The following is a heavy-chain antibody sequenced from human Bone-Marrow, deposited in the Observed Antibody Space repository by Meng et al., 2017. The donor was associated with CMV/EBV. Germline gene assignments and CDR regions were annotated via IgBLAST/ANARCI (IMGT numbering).Heavy chain of an antibody. CDR2: ISSSSSYI. CDR1: GFTFSSYT. Sequence: GESLKISCAASGFTFSSYTMNWVRQTPGKGLEWVSSISSSSSYIHYADSVKGRFTISRDNSKNTLYLQMNSLRAEDTAVYYCARDPDSTPPVDYWGQGTLVIVSS. D-gene: IGHD3-22*01. J-gene: IGHJ4*02. V-gene: IGHV3-21*04. CDR3: ARDPDSTPPVDY.